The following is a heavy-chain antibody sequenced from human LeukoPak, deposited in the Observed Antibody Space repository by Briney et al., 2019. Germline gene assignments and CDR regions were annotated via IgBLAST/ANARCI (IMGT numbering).Heavy chain of an antibody. Sequence: SETLSLTCTVSGGSISSYYWSWIRQPPGKGLEWIGNIYYSGSTNYNPSLKSRVTISVDTSKNQFSLKLSSVTAADTAVYYCARGYYDSSGYYYWYYFDYWGQGTLVTVSS. CDR2: IYYSGST. J-gene: IGHJ4*02. CDR3: ARGYYDSSGYYYWYYFDY. V-gene: IGHV4-59*01. D-gene: IGHD3-22*01. CDR1: GGSISSYY.